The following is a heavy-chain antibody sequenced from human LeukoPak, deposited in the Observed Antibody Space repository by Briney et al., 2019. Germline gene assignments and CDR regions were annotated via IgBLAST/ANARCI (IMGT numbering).Heavy chain of an antibody. CDR3: ARDLYG. V-gene: IGHV1-69*05. Sequence: GASVKVSCKASGGTFSSYAISWVRQAPGQGLEWMGGIIPIFGTANYAQKFQGRVTMTRDTSTSTVYMELSSLRSEDTAVYYCARDLYGWGQGTLVTVSS. J-gene: IGHJ4*02. CDR2: IIPIFGTA. D-gene: IGHD2-8*01. CDR1: GGTFSSYA.